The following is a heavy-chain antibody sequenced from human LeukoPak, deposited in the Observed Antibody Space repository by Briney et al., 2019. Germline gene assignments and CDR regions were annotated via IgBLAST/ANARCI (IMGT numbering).Heavy chain of an antibody. J-gene: IGHJ4*02. V-gene: IGHV1-2*02. CDR1: GYTFTGYY. CDR3: AREQTEWGSYYNTLDY. CDR2: INPNSGGT. Sequence: GASVKVSCKASGYTFTGYYMHWVRQAPGQGLEWMGWINPNSGGTNYAQKFQGRVTMTRDTSISTAYMELSRLRSDDTAVYYCAREQTEWGSYYNTLDYWGQGTLVTVSS. D-gene: IGHD1-26*01.